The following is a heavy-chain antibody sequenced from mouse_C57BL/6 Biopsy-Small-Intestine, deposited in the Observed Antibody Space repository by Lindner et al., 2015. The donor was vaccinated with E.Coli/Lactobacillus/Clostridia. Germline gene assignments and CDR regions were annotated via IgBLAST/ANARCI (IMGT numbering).Heavy chain of an antibody. D-gene: IGHD2-3*01. Sequence: VQLQESGAELVRPGTSLKVSCKASGYAFTNYLIEWVKERPGQGLEWIGVINPGSGGTNYNEKFKGKATLTADKSSSTAYMQLSSLTSEDSAVYFCAREPNYDGYSFGYWGQGTTLTVSS. CDR2: INPGSGGT. V-gene: IGHV1-54*01. CDR3: AREPNYDGYSFGY. J-gene: IGHJ2*01. CDR1: GYAFTNYL.